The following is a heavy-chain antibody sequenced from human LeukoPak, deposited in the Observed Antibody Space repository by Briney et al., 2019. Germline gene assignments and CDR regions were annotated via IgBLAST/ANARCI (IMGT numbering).Heavy chain of an antibody. Sequence: VWSFRLSCAASGFIFSNAWMSWVRQAPGRGLEWVGRIKRKGDDGTIDYAAPVKGRLSISRDDSKNTLYLQMNSLKSEDTAVYYCTAGTGRSDFDYWGQGTLVTASS. D-gene: IGHD3/OR15-3a*01. CDR2: IKRKGDDGTI. CDR3: TAGTGRSDFDY. J-gene: IGHJ4*02. CDR1: GFIFSNAW. V-gene: IGHV3-15*01.